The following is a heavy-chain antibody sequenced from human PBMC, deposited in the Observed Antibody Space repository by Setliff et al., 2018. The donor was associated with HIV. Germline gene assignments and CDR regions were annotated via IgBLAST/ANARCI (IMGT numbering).Heavy chain of an antibody. CDR1: GGSISSSSHY. CDR2: IYYSGST. V-gene: IGHV4-39*01. CDR3: AREIPYSYGGRGHPL. J-gene: IGHJ4*02. D-gene: IGHD3-22*01. Sequence: PSETLSLTCTVSGGSISSSSHYWGWIRQSPGKGLEWIGSIYYSGSTYYNSSLKSRVTIFVDTSKNQLSLKLRSVTAADTAVYYCAREIPYSYGGRGHPLWGQGTLVTVSS.